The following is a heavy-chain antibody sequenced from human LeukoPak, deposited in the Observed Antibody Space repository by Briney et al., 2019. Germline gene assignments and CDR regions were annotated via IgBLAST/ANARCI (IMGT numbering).Heavy chain of an antibody. Sequence: GASVKVSCKTSGYTFTSYYMHWVRHAPGQGLEWMGAIAPSDGGTNYAQKFQGRVTMTRDTSTSTVYMDLSSLRSEDTAVYYCTREGGCSGGSCYRFDPWGQGALVTVSS. CDR1: GYTFTSYY. D-gene: IGHD2-15*01. J-gene: IGHJ5*02. CDR2: IAPSDGGT. CDR3: TREGGCSGGSCYRFDP. V-gene: IGHV1-46*03.